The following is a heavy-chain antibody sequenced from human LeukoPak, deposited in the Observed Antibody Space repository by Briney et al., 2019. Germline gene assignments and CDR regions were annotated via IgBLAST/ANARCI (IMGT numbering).Heavy chain of an antibody. CDR3: ARTEGITGETIEY. Sequence: SGPALVKPXQTLTLTCTFSGSSLSTSGMCVSWIRQPPGKALEWLARINWDDNKYYSTSLKTRLTISKDTSKNQVVLTMTNMDPVDTATYYCARTEGITGETIEYWGQGTLVTVSS. CDR1: GSSLSTSGMC. V-gene: IGHV2-70*11. D-gene: IGHD7-27*01. CDR2: INWDDNK. J-gene: IGHJ4*02.